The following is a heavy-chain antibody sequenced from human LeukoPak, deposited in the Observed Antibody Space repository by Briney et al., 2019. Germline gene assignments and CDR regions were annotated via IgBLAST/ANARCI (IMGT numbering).Heavy chain of an antibody. CDR1: GFTFSSYG. V-gene: IGHV3-30*02. J-gene: IGHJ1*01. CDR2: IRYDGSNK. D-gene: IGHD2-2*01. CDR3: AKDGHVPAAGEYFQH. Sequence: PGGSLRLSCAASGFTFSSYGMHWIRQAPGKGLEWVAFIRYDGSNKYYADSVKGRFTISRDNSKNTLYLQMKSLRAEDTAVYYCAKDGHVPAAGEYFQHWGQGTLVTVSS.